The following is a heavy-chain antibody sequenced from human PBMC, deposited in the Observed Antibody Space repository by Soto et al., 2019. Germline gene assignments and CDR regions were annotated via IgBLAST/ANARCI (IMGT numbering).Heavy chain of an antibody. CDR3: TTPIVVVVAATDAFDI. CDR2: IKSKTDGGTT. V-gene: IGHV3-15*01. CDR1: GFTFSNAW. J-gene: IGHJ3*02. D-gene: IGHD2-15*01. Sequence: GGSLRLSCAASGFTFSNAWMSWVRQAPGKGLEWVGRIKSKTDGGTTDYAAPVKGRFTISRDDSKNTLYLQMNSLKTEDTAVYYCTTPIVVVVAATDAFDIWGQGTMVTVSS.